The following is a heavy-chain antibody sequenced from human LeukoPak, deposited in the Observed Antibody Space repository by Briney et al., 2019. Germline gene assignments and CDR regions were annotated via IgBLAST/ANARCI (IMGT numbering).Heavy chain of an antibody. CDR2: IIPILGIA. CDR3: ASGLCSSTSRCYYYFDY. J-gene: IGHJ4*02. D-gene: IGHD2-2*01. V-gene: IGHV1-69*04. CDR1: GGTFSSYA. Sequence: SVKVSCKASGGTFSSYAISWVRQAPGQGLEWMGRIIPILGIANYAQKFQGRVTITADKSTSTAYMELSSLRSEDTAVYYCASGLCSSTSRCYYYFDYWGQGTLVTVSS.